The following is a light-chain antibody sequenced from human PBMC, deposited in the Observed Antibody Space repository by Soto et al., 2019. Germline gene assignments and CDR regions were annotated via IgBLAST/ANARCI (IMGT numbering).Light chain of an antibody. J-gene: IGKJ4*01. CDR2: GAV. V-gene: IGKV1-39*01. CDR3: QQSYGSPRT. CDR1: QSISSY. Sequence: IQMTQSPSSLSASVGDRVTVTCRASQSISSYLNWYQQKPGKAPKLLIYGAVNLQSGVPSRFSGSGSGTDFTLTISSLQPEDFATYYCQQSYGSPRTFGGGTKVDIK.